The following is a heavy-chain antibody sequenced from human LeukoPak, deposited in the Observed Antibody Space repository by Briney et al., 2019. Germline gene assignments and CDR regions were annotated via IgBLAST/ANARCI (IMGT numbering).Heavy chain of an antibody. Sequence: ASVTVSCKASGYTFTSYDINWVRQATGQGLEWMGWMNPNSGNTGYAQKFQGRVTMTKNTSISTAYMELSSLRSEDTAVYYCARGHRRIAAAGTEGDYWGQGTLVTVPS. CDR2: MNPNSGNT. CDR1: GYTFTSYD. CDR3: ARGHRRIAAAGTEGDY. D-gene: IGHD6-13*01. V-gene: IGHV1-8*01. J-gene: IGHJ4*02.